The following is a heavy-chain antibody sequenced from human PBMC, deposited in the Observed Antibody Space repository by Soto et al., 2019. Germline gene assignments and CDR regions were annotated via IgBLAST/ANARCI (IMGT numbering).Heavy chain of an antibody. CDR2: INPNSGGT. J-gene: IGHJ4*02. CDR1: GYTFSGYY. CDR3: ARDRNPPGVDY. V-gene: IGHV1-2*02. Sequence: ASVKVSCKASGYTFSGYYMHWVRQAPGQGLEWMGWINPNSGGTNYAQKIQGRVTLTRDTSISTAYMELSRLRSDDTAVYYCARDRNPPGVDYWGQGTLVTVSS.